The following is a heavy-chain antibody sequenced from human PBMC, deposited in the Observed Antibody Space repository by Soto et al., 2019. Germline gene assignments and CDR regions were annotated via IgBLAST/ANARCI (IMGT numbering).Heavy chain of an antibody. D-gene: IGHD2-2*01. CDR3: ARRPVVPAAMLFDI. V-gene: IGHV4-39*01. Sequence: QLQLQESGPGLVKPSETLSLTCTVSGGSISSSSYYWGWIRQPPGKGLEWIGSIYYSGSTYYNPSLKSRVTISVDTSKNQFSLKLSSVTAADTAVYYCARRPVVPAAMLFDIWGQGTMVTVSS. CDR2: IYYSGST. J-gene: IGHJ3*02. CDR1: GGSISSSSYY.